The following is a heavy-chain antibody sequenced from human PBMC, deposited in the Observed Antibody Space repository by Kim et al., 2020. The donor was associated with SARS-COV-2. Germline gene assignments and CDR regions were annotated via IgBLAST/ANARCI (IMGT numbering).Heavy chain of an antibody. J-gene: IGHJ4*02. V-gene: IGHV3-7*03. Sequence: GGSLRLSCAASGFTFSTFWMSWVRQAPGKGLQWVANMNEDGSKKYDVDSARGRFTISRDNAMNSLYLQMNSLRVEDTGVYYCARDNLGDYFFYYWGQGTL. CDR3: ARDNLGDYFFYY. D-gene: IGHD2-21*01. CDR2: MNEDGSKK. CDR1: GFTFSTFW.